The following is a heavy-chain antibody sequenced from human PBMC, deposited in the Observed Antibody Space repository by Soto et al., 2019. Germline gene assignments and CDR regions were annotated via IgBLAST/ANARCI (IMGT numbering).Heavy chain of an antibody. D-gene: IGHD3-10*01. V-gene: IGHV1-18*01. CDR1: GYTFTDHG. Sequence: QVQLVQSGPEVKKPGASVTVSCKTSGYTFTDHGIDWVRQAPGQGLEWVGWVSSYNGNTNYAYNLKDRVIMTTYASTSTAYMELRGLRSDDTSVYYCAREVEGSYSPADFWGQGTPVTVSS. CDR3: AREVEGSYSPADF. CDR2: VSSYNGNT. J-gene: IGHJ4*02.